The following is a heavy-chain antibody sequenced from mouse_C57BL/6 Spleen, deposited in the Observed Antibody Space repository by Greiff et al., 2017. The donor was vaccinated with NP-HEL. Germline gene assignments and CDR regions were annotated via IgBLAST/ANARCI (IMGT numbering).Heavy chain of an antibody. D-gene: IGHD4-1*01. V-gene: IGHV1-61*01. J-gene: IGHJ2*01. Sequence: QVQLQQPGAELVRPGSSVKLSCKASGYTFTSYWMDWVKQRPGQGLEWIGNIYPSDSETHYNQKFKDKATLTVDKSSSTAYMQLSSLTSEDSAVYYCARVGALTGGFDYWGQGTTLTVSS. CDR1: GYTFTSYW. CDR3: ARVGALTGGFDY. CDR2: IYPSDSET.